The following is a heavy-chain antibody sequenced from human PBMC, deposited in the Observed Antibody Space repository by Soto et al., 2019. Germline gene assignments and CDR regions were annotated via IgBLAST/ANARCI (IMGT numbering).Heavy chain of an antibody. J-gene: IGHJ5*02. CDR2: IYYSGST. Sequence: SETLSLTCTVSGGSISSGGYYWSWIRQHPGKGLEWIGYIYYSGSTYYNPSLKSRVTISVDTSKNQFSLKLSSVTAADTAVYYCARGYSGYEGVWFDPWGQGILVTVSS. CDR1: GGSISSGGYY. V-gene: IGHV4-31*03. CDR3: ARGYSGYEGVWFDP. D-gene: IGHD5-12*01.